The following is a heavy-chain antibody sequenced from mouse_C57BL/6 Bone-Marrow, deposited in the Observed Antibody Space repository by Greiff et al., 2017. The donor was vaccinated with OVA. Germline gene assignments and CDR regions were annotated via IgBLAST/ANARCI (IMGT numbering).Heavy chain of an antibody. CDR3: TAIYYDYDGGYYFDY. CDR1: GFTFSNYW. D-gene: IGHD2-4*01. V-gene: IGHV6-3*01. Sequence: EVKLQESGGGLVQPGGSMKLSCVASGFTFSNYWMNWVRQSPEKGLEWVAQIRLKSDNYATHYAESVKGRFTISRDDSKSSVYLQMNNLRAEDTGIYYCTAIYYDYDGGYYFDYWGQGTTLTVSS. J-gene: IGHJ2*01. CDR2: IRLKSDNYAT.